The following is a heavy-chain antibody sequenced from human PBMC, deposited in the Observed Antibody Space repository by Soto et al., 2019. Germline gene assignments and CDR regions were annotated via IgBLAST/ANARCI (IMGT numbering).Heavy chain of an antibody. D-gene: IGHD2-2*02. CDR3: ARGGIPTQNWFDP. CDR1: GGSISSHF. J-gene: IGHJ5*02. CDR2: IYYTGSP. Sequence: QVQLQESGPGLVKPSETLSLTCTVSGGSISSHFWSWIRQPPGKGLEWIAYIYYTGSPNYNPSLQSRVTVPLDTSKNQFSLKLNSVTAADTAVYYCARGGIPTQNWFDPWGQGTLVTVSS. V-gene: IGHV4-59*11.